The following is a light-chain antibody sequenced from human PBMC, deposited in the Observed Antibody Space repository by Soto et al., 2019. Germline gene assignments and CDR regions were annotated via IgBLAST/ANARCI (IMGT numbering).Light chain of an antibody. CDR1: QSVNSN. J-gene: IGKJ4*01. V-gene: IGKV3-15*01. Sequence: EIVMTQSPATLSVSPGERATLSCRASQSVNSNLAWYRQKPGQAPRLLISDTSTRATGVPARFSGSGSGTELTLTVSSLQSVDSGIYCCQQYNFWPPLTFGGGTNVEIK. CDR2: DTS. CDR3: QQYNFWPPLT.